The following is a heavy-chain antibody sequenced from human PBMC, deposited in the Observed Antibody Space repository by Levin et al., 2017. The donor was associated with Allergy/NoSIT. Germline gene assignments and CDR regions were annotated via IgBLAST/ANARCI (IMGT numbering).Heavy chain of an antibody. V-gene: IGHV3-30-3*01. CDR3: ARGGYCSSTSYLGCYYYYGMDV. Sequence: PGGSLRLSCAASGFTFSSYAMHWVRQAPGKGLEWVAVISYDGSNKYYADSVKGRFTISRDNSKNTLYLQMNSLRAEDTAVYYCARGGYCSSTSYLGCYYYYGMDVWGQGTTVTVSS. CDR1: GFTFSSYA. J-gene: IGHJ6*02. D-gene: IGHD2-2*01. CDR2: ISYDGSNK.